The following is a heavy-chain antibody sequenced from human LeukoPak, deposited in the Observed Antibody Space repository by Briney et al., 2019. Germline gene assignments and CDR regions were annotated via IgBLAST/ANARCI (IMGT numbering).Heavy chain of an antibody. V-gene: IGHV4-30-4*07. CDR2: IYNSGST. J-gene: IGHJ3*02. CDR1: GGSISSGTYS. Sequence: NPSETLSLTCAVSGGSISSGTYSWTWMRQPPGKGPEWIGYIYNSGSTFNNPSLNSRVTISVDTSKNQFSLKLSSVTAADAAMYYCAREGGNCSGGSCYSGAFDIWGQGTLVTVSS. CDR3: AREGGNCSGGSCYSGAFDI. D-gene: IGHD2-15*01.